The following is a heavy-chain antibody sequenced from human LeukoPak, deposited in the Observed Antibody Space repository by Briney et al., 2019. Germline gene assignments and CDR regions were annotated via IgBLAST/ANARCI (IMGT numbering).Heavy chain of an antibody. D-gene: IGHD1-26*01. CDR2: IKSKTAGETT. CDR1: GFSFTNAW. V-gene: IGHV3-15*01. J-gene: IGHJ4*02. Sequence: PGGSLRLSCAASGFSFTNAWMNWVRQAPGKGLEWVGHIKSKTAGETTDYAAPVKGRFTISRDDSTNTLYLQMNSLKTEDTAVYYCTNGATFSDDYWGQGTLVTVSS. CDR3: TNGATFSDDY.